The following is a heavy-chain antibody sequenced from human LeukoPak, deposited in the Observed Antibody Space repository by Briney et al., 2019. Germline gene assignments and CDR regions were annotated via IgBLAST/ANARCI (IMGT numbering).Heavy chain of an antibody. CDR3: MTDPQWCF. V-gene: IGHV3-15*01. CDR1: GFTFSDAW. D-gene: IGHD4/OR15-4a*01. Sequence: GGSLRLSCAVSGFTFSDAWINWVRPAPGKGLEWVVLISSENDGGRKDFAAPVKDRFIMSREDLKSTHYLQMNSREIEDTGVYYCMTDPQWCFWGQGTLVTVSS. J-gene: IGHJ4*02. CDR2: ISSENDGGRK.